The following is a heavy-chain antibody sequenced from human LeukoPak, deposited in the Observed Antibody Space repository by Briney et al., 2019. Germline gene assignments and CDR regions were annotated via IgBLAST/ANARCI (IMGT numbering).Heavy chain of an antibody. J-gene: IGHJ3*02. Sequence: ASVKVSCKASGYTFTSYDINWVRQATGQGLEWMGWMNSNSGNTGYAQKFQGRVTITRNTSISTAYMELSSLRSEDTAVYYCARRGYSGYDDAFDIWGQGTMVTVSS. D-gene: IGHD5-12*01. V-gene: IGHV1-8*03. CDR3: ARRGYSGYDDAFDI. CDR1: GYTFTSYD. CDR2: MNSNSGNT.